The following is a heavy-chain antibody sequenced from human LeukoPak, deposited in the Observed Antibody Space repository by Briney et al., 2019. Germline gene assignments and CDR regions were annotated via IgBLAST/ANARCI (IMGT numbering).Heavy chain of an antibody. CDR1: GITVSKYW. CDR2: IHSDGSTT. CDR3: XXXXNHYGGMDV. Sequence: PGGSLRLSCAVSGITVSKYWMHWVRQVPGKGLVWVSRIHSDGSTTDYADSVKGRFTITRDSAKNALYLEMNSLRVEDTAVYYCXXXXNHYGGMDVWGQGTTVTVSS. V-gene: IGHV3-74*01. J-gene: IGHJ6*02.